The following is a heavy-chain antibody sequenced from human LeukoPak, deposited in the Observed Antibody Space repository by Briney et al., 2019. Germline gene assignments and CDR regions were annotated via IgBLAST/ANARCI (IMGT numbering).Heavy chain of an antibody. CDR3: ARGSWYYDYVWGSYQFDY. CDR2: INHSGST. Sequence: PSETLSLTCAVYGGSFSGYYWSWIRQPPGKGLEWIGEINHSGSTNYNPSLRGRATISVDTSKNQFSLKLSSVTAADTAVYYCARGSWYYDYVWGSYQFDYWGQGTLVTVSS. V-gene: IGHV4-34*01. CDR1: GGSFSGYY. J-gene: IGHJ4*02. D-gene: IGHD3-16*02.